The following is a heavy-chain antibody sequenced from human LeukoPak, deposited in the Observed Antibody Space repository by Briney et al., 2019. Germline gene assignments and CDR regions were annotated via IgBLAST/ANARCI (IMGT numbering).Heavy chain of an antibody. V-gene: IGHV4-31*03. D-gene: IGHD5-18*01. CDR3: ARERGDTAMFRFIDC. CDR1: GGSITSGGYY. CDR2: IYHDGGI. J-gene: IGHJ4*02. Sequence: SQTLSLTCTVSGGSITSGGYYWTWLRQFPGKGLGWIGFIYHDGGIYYNPSLKSRVTISLDTSNIQFSLKLSSVTAADTAVYYCARERGDTAMFRFIDCWGQGTLVTVSS.